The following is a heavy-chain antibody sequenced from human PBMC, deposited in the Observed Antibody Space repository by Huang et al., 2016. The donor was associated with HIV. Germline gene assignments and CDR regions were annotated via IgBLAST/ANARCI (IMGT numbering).Heavy chain of an antibody. CDR3: ARLPGSITMIRGVITDPY. V-gene: IGHV4-39*01. Sequence: QLQLQESGPGLVKPSETLSLTCTVSGGSIRSDNYYWGWIRQPPGKGLEWIGSSDYSGSTDDNPSLNSRVTITVDTSKNQFSLKRRSVTAADTAVYYCARLPGSITMIRGVITDPYWGQGTLVTVSS. CDR1: GGSIRSDNYY. CDR2: SDYSGST. D-gene: IGHD3-10*01. J-gene: IGHJ4*02.